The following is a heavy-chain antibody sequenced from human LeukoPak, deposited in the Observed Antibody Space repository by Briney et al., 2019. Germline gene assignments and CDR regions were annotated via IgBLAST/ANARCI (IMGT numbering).Heavy chain of an antibody. J-gene: IGHJ4*02. D-gene: IGHD3-9*01. CDR1: GGSLSGYY. CDR2: INHSGST. CDR3: ARGHRYDILTGYYSSHFDY. V-gene: IGHV4-34*01. Sequence: PSETLSLTCAVYGGSLSGYYWSWIRQPPGKGLEWIGEINHSGSTNYNPSLKSRVTISVDTSKNQFSLKLSSVTAADTAVYYCARGHRYDILTGYYSSHFDYWGQGTLVTVSS.